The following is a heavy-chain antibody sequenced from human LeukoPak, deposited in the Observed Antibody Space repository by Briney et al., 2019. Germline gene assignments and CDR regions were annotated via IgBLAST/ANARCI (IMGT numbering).Heavy chain of an antibody. CDR2: IHSSGST. CDR1: GFIVSSNY. V-gene: IGHV3-53*01. Sequence: GGSLGLSCAASGFIVSSNYMSWVRQAPGKGLEWVSVIHSSGSTYYTDSVKGRFTIPRDNSKNTLYLQMNSLRVEDTAVYYCARCGGDCYYGFDIWGQGTMATVSS. CDR3: ARCGGDCYYGFDI. D-gene: IGHD2-21*02. J-gene: IGHJ3*02.